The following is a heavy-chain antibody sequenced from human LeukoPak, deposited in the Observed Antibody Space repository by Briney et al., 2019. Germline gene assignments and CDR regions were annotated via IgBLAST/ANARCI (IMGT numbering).Heavy chain of an antibody. J-gene: IGHJ4*02. CDR3: AKESLHFDWSSTD. D-gene: IGHD3-9*01. CDR2: ISGSGGST. V-gene: IGHV3-23*01. CDR1: GFTFSSYA. Sequence: GGSLRLSCAASGFTFSSYAMSWVRQAPGKGLEWVSTISGSGGSTYYADSVKGRLTISRDNSRNTLYLQMNSQRAEDTAVYYCAKESLHFDWSSTDWGQGTLVTVSS.